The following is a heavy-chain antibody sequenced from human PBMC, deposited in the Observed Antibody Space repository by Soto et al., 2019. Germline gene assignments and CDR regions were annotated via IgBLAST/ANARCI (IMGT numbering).Heavy chain of an antibody. Sequence: SETLSLTCTVSGGSIRSGGYYWSWIRQHPGKGLEWIGYIYYSGSTYYNPSLKSRVTISVDTSKNQFSLKLSSVTAADTAVYYCARGYSYGSFDYWGQGTLVTVSS. CDR1: GGSIRSGGYY. CDR3: ARGYSYGSFDY. J-gene: IGHJ4*02. D-gene: IGHD5-18*01. CDR2: IYYSGST. V-gene: IGHV4-31*03.